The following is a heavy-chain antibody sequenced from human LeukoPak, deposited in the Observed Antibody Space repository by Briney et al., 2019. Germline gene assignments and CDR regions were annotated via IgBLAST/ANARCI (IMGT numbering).Heavy chain of an antibody. J-gene: IGHJ4*02. CDR1: GGSISSSSYY. V-gene: IGHV4-39*07. CDR3: ARVSSGWYSLDY. D-gene: IGHD6-19*01. Sequence: PSETLSLTCTVSGGSISSSSYYWSWIRQPPGKGLEWIGEINHSGSTNYNPSLKSRVTISVDTSKNQFSLKLSSVTAADTAVYYCARVSSGWYSLDYWGQGTLVTVSS. CDR2: INHSGST.